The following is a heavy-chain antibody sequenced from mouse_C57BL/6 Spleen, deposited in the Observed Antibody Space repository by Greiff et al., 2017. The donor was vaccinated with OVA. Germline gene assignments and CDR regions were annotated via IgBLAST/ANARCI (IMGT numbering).Heavy chain of an antibody. D-gene: IGHD2-3*01. CDR3: SRNRGYDGYYGGFDY. V-gene: IGHV2-2*01. CDR1: GFSFTSYC. J-gene: IGHJ3*01. Sequence: VQLQQSGPGLVQPSQSLSITCTASGFSFTSYCVPWVRQSPGKGLEWLGVICSGGSTDYNAAFISRLSISKDNSKGQGFFKMNSLQADDTAIYYCSRNRGYDGYYGGFDYWGQGTLVTVSA. CDR2: ICSGGST.